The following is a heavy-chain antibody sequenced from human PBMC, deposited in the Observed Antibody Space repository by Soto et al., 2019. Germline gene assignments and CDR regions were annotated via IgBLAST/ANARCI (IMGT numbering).Heavy chain of an antibody. Sequence: EVQLVQSGAEVKKPGESLKISCKGSGYSFTSYWIGWVRQMPGKGLEWMGIIYPGDSDTRYSPSFQGQVTISADKSIXXAYLQWSSLKASDTAMYYCARIFSSSSRSHYGMDVWGQGTTVTVSS. D-gene: IGHD6-13*01. J-gene: IGHJ6*02. CDR3: ARIFSSSSRSHYGMDV. CDR2: IYPGDSDT. V-gene: IGHV5-51*03. CDR1: GYSFTSYW.